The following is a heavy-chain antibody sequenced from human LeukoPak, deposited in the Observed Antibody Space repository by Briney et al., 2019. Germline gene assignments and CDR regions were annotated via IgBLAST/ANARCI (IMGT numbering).Heavy chain of an antibody. Sequence: ASVKVSDKASGGTFSSYAISWVRQAPGQGREWRGRIMPILGIANYAQKFQGRVTITADKSTSTAYMELSSLRSEDTAVYYCARDLGGWLRSAVYSFDPWGQGTLVTVSS. V-gene: IGHV1-69*04. CDR3: ARDLGGWLRSAVYSFDP. J-gene: IGHJ5*02. D-gene: IGHD5-12*01. CDR2: IMPILGIA. CDR1: GGTFSSYA.